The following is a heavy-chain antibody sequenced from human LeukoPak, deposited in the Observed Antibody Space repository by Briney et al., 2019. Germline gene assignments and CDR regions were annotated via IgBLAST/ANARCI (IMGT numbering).Heavy chain of an antibody. CDR2: ISRSGAST. D-gene: IGHD5-12*01. Sequence: GGSLRLSCAASGFTFSTYAMSWVRQAPGKGLEWVSVISRSGASTYYADYVKGRFTVSRDNSKNTVYLEMNSLRAEDTAIYYCASAPTTYNWFDHWGQGTLVTVSS. V-gene: IGHV3-23*01. CDR3: ASAPTTYNWFDH. J-gene: IGHJ5*02. CDR1: GFTFSTYA.